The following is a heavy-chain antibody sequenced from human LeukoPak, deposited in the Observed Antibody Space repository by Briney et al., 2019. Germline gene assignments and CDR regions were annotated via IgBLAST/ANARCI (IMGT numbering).Heavy chain of an antibody. CDR2: ISGSGGST. D-gene: IGHD3-16*02. J-gene: IGHJ3*02. V-gene: IGHV3-23*01. CDR1: GFTFSSYA. CDR3: ANSITFGGVIVLWAFDI. Sequence: GGSLRLSCAASGFTFSSYAMSWVRQAPGKGLEWVSAISGSGGSTYYADSVKGRLTISRDNSKNTLYLQMNSLRAEDTAVYYCANSITFGGVIVLWAFDIWGQGTMVTVSS.